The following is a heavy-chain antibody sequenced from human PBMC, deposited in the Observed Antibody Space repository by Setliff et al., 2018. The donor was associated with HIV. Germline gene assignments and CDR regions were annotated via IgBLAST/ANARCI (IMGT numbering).Heavy chain of an antibody. CDR1: GGTFSSYA. D-gene: IGHD3-16*01. V-gene: IGHV1-69*10. CDR3: ARAVASRNIRGEYSFDY. Sequence: ASVKVSCKASGGTFSSYAISWVRQAPGQGLEWMGGIIPILGIANYAQKFKGRVTITADKSTSTVYMELSSLRSEDTAVYYCARAVASRNIRGEYSFDYWGQGTLVTVSS. J-gene: IGHJ4*02. CDR2: IIPILGIA.